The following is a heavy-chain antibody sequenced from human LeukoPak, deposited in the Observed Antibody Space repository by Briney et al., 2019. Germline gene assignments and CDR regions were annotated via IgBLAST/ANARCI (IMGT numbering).Heavy chain of an antibody. CDR1: GDSISSYF. V-gene: IGHV4-59*08. CDR2: IHYSGNT. J-gene: IGHJ4*02. D-gene: IGHD6-19*01. CDR3: ASSPVTTRAGSDY. Sequence: PSETLSLTCTVSGDSISSYFWNWIRQPPGKGLEWVGYIHYSGNTNQNPSLMSRVTISLDTSKNQFSLRLSSVTAADTAVYYCASSPVTTRAGSDYWGQGTLVTVSS.